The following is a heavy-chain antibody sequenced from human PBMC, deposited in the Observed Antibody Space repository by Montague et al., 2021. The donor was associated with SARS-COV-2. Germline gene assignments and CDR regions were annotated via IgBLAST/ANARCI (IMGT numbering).Heavy chain of an antibody. D-gene: IGHD5/OR15-5a*01. CDR2: ISYTGHT. CDR1: GGSFSGYF. V-gene: IGHV4-34*01. Sequence: SETLSLTCAIYGGSFSGYFWSWICQSPGKGLEWIGEISYTGHTRYNPSLQSRVSISGDSSENQFSLTLTSVTAADTAVYYCARSHYSVSWCPDWGQGTLVTVSS. CDR3: ARSHYSVSWCPD. J-gene: IGHJ4*02.